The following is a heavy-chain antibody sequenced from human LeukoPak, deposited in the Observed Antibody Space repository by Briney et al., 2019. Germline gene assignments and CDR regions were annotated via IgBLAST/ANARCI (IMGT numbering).Heavy chain of an antibody. J-gene: IGHJ6*03. Sequence: SVKVSCKASGGTFSGYAISWVRQAPGQGLEWMGGIIPIFGTANYAQKFQGRVTITADESTSTAYMELSSLRSEDTAVYYCARDLRSTMVRGVIAYYYYYMDVWGKGTTVTVSS. CDR2: IIPIFGTA. D-gene: IGHD3-10*01. CDR1: GGTFSGYA. V-gene: IGHV1-69*01. CDR3: ARDLRSTMVRGVIAYYYYYMDV.